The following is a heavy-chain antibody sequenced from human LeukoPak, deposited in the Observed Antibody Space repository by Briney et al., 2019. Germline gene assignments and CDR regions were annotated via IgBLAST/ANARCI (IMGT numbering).Heavy chain of an antibody. D-gene: IGHD2-2*01. J-gene: IGHJ5*02. CDR3: ARDHSTIVVVPAAMGVLVS. V-gene: IGHV1-2*02. CDR1: GYTFTGYY. Sequence: ASVKVSCKASGYTFTGYYVHWVRQAPGQGLEWMGWINPNSGGTNYAQKFQGRVTMTRGTSISTAYMELSRLRSDDTAVYYCARDHSTIVVVPAAMGVLVSWGQGTLVTVSS. CDR2: INPNSGGT.